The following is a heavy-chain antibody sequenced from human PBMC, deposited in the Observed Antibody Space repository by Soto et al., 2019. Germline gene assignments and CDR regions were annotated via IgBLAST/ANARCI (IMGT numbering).Heavy chain of an antibody. CDR2: MNPNSGNT. J-gene: IGHJ6*02. Sequence: ASVKVSCKASGYTFTSYDINWVRQATGQGLEWMGWMNPNSGNTGYAQKFQGRVTMTRNTSISTAYMELSSLRSEDTAVYYFARGAFDRYSGYDPSGGYGMDVWGQGTTVTVSS. D-gene: IGHD5-12*01. CDR3: ARGAFDRYSGYDPSGGYGMDV. CDR1: GYTFTSYD. V-gene: IGHV1-8*01.